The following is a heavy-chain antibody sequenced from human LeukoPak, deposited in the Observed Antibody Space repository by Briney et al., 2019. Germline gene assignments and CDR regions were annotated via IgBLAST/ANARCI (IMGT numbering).Heavy chain of an antibody. J-gene: IGHJ4*02. CDR2: IYTSGST. CDR3: ARDAQGYYFDY. Sequence: SETLSLTCTVSGGSISSGSYYWSWIRQPAGKGQEWIGRIYTSGSTNYNPSLKSRVTISVDTSKNQFSLKLSSVTAADTAVYYCARDAQGYYFDYWGQGTLVTVSS. V-gene: IGHV4-61*02. CDR1: GGSISSGSYY.